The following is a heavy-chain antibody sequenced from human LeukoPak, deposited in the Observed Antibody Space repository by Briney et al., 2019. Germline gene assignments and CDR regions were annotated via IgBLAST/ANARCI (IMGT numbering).Heavy chain of an antibody. CDR2: ISAYNGNT. CDR3: ARDPRDYYGSGSYLNWFDP. Sequence: ASVKVSCKASGYTFTSYGISWVRQAPGQGLEWMGWISAYNGNTNYAQKLQGRVTMTTDTSTSTAYMELRSLRSDDTAVYYCARDPRDYYGSGSYLNWFDPWGQGTLVTVSS. J-gene: IGHJ5*02. D-gene: IGHD3-10*01. CDR1: GYTFTSYG. V-gene: IGHV1-18*01.